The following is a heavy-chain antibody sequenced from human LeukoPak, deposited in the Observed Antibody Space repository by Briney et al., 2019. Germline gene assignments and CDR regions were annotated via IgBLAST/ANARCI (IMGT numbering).Heavy chain of an antibody. D-gene: IGHD2-2*01. CDR2: INAGNGNT. CDR1: GYTFTSYA. V-gene: IGHV1-3*01. J-gene: IGHJ6*02. Sequence: ASVKVSCKASGYTFTSYAMHWVRQAPGQRLEWLGWINAGNGNTKYSQKFQGRVTITRDTSASTAYMELSSLRSEDTAVYYCARGRIVVVPAAIDGMDVWGQGTTVTVSS. CDR3: ARGRIVVVPAAIDGMDV.